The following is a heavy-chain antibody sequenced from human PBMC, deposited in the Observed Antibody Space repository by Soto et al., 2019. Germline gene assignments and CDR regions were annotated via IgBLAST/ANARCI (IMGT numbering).Heavy chain of an antibody. CDR1: GLTISGKKY. V-gene: IGHV3-23*04. D-gene: IGHD4-4*01. CDR3: AKDSNKYSSSLRGRYFDY. Sequence: DVQLVESGGGLIQPGESLRLSCAAFGLTISGKKYVAWVRQAPGKGLEWVSGISGGGSNTFYADYVKGRFTISRDNSKNTLLLQMNSLGAEDTAVYYCAKDSNKYSSSLRGRYFDYWGQGIGVTVSS. CDR2: ISGGGSNT. J-gene: IGHJ4*02.